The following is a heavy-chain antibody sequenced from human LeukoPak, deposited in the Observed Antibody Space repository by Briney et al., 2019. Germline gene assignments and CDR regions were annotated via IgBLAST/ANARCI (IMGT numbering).Heavy chain of an antibody. CDR1: GFTFSSYG. J-gene: IGHJ4*02. D-gene: IGHD2-2*01. Sequence: SGRSLRLSCAASGFTFSSYGMHWVRQAPGKGLEWVAVISYDGSNKYYADSVKGRFTISRDNSKNTLYLQMNSLRAEDTAVYYCAKEVGYCSSTSCYAPLYWGQGTLVTVSS. CDR2: ISYDGSNK. CDR3: AKEVGYCSSTSCYAPLY. V-gene: IGHV3-30*18.